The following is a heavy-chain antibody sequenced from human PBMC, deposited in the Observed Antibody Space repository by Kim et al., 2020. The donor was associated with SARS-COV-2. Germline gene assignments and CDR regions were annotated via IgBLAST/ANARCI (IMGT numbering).Heavy chain of an antibody. J-gene: IGHJ4*02. CDR1: GFSFSSYS. V-gene: IGHV3-48*02. Sequence: GGSLRLSCAASGFSFSSYSMNWARQAPGKGLEWVSYISSSSSTIYYADSVKGRFTVSRDNAKNSLHLQMNSLRDEDTAVYYCARSPRAEWLSEFDYWGQG. CDR2: ISSSSSTI. D-gene: IGHD3-3*01. CDR3: ARSPRAEWLSEFDY.